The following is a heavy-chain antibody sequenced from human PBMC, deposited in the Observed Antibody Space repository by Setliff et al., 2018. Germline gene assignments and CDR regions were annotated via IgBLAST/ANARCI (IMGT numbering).Heavy chain of an antibody. CDR3: ARGVYCSSTSCSPGLNWFDP. Sequence: GGSLRLSCAASGFTFSSYAMSWVRQAPGKGLEWVSVISGSGGSTYYADSVKGRFTISRDNSKNTLYLQMNSLRAEDTAVYYCARGVYCSSTSCSPGLNWFDPWGQGTLVTVSS. CDR1: GFTFSSYA. J-gene: IGHJ5*02. V-gene: IGHV3-23*01. CDR2: ISGSGGST. D-gene: IGHD2-2*01.